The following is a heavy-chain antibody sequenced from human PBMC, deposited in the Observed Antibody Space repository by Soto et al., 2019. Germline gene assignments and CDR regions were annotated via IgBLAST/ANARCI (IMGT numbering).Heavy chain of an antibody. CDR1: GFNFSTSG. Sequence: PGGSLRLSCAASGFNFSTSGMDWVRQVPGKGLEWVAVISNDGSRQYYAESVKGRFTISRDNSKKIVYLQMNSLRAEDTAVYYCAKFKRGAPVSYFDHWGQGILVTVSS. D-gene: IGHD1-26*01. CDR2: ISNDGSRQ. J-gene: IGHJ4*02. CDR3: AKFKRGAPVSYFDH. V-gene: IGHV3-30*18.